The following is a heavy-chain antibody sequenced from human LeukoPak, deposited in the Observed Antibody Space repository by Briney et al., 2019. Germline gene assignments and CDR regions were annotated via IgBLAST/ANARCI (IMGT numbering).Heavy chain of an antibody. D-gene: IGHD1-26*01. CDR3: AKEDRGVVGATTYYYYYYMDV. J-gene: IGHJ6*03. CDR1: GFTFDDYA. Sequence: GGSLRLSCAASGFTFDDYAMQWVRQAPGKGLEWVSLISGDGGSTYYADSVKGRFTISRDNSKNSLYLQMNSLRTEDTALYYCAKEDRGVVGATTYYYYYYMDVWGKGTTVTVSS. CDR2: ISGDGGST. V-gene: IGHV3-43*02.